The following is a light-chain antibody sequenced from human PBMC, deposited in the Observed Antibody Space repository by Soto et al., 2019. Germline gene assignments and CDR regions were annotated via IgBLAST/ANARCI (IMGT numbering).Light chain of an antibody. CDR2: EVS. Sequence: QSALTQPASVSGSPGQSITISCTGTSSDVGGYNYVSWYQQHPGKAPKLMIYEVSNRPSGVSNRFSGSKSGNTASLTISGLQAEDEADYYCSSYTSSSRVFVTGTKLTVL. CDR1: SSDVGGYNY. CDR3: SSYTSSSRV. V-gene: IGLV2-14*01. J-gene: IGLJ1*01.